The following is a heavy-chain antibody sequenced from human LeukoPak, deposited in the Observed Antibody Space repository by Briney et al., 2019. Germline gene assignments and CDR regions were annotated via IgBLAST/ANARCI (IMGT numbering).Heavy chain of an antibody. V-gene: IGHV1-18*01. CDR3: ARERFLEWLLPNHYYYYYYYMDV. D-gene: IGHD3-3*01. Sequence: RASVKVSCKASGYTFTGYGISWVRQAPGQGLEWMGWISAYNGNTNYAQKLQGRVTMTTDTSTSTAYMELRSLRSDDTAVYYCARERFLEWLLPNHYYYYYYYMDVWGKGTTVTVSS. CDR1: GYTFTGYG. J-gene: IGHJ6*03. CDR2: ISAYNGNT.